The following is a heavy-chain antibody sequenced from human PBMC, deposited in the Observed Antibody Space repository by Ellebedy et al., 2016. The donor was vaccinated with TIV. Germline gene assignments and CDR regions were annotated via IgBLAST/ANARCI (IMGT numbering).Heavy chain of an antibody. Sequence: MPSETLSLTCTVSGDSIGSSSYYWGWIRQPPGKGLEWIGSIYYSGSTYYNPSLKSRVTISVDTSTNQFSLKLSSVTAADTAVYYCARGRPWRLAPDFDSWGQGTLVTVSS. D-gene: IGHD2-21*02. V-gene: IGHV4-39*01. CDR3: ARGRPWRLAPDFDS. CDR1: GDSIGSSSYY. J-gene: IGHJ4*02. CDR2: IYYSGST.